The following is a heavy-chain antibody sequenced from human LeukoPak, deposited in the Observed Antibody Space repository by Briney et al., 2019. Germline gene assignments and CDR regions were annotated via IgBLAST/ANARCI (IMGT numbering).Heavy chain of an antibody. V-gene: IGHV1-2*06. D-gene: IGHD3-3*01. Sequence: ASVKVSCKASGYTFTGYYMHWVRQAPGQGLEWMGRINPNSGGTIYAQKFQGRVTMTRDTSISTAYMELSRLRSDDTAVYYCARTRSTIFGVVSRNYFDYWGQGTLVTVSS. CDR2: INPNSGGT. CDR3: ARTRSTIFGVVSRNYFDY. CDR1: GYTFTGYY. J-gene: IGHJ4*02.